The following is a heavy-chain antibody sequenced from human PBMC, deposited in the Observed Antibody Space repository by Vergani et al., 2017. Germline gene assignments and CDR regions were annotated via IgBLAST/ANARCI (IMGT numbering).Heavy chain of an antibody. V-gene: IGHV3-9*01. CDR2: ISWNSGSI. D-gene: IGHD6-6*01. CDR1: GFTFDDYA. CDR3: AKDLRRRRSISSSSYDAFDI. J-gene: IGHJ3*02. Sequence: EVQLVDSGGGLVQPGRSLRLSCAASGFTFDDYAMHWVRQAPGKGLEWVSGISWNSGSIGYADSVKGRFNIARDNAKKSLYLQMNSLRAEDTALYYCAKDLRRRRSISSSSYDAFDIWGQGTMVTVSS.